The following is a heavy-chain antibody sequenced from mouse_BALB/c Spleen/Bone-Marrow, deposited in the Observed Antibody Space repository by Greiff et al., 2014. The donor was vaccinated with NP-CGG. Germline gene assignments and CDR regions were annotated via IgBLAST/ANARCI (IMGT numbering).Heavy chain of an antibody. CDR1: GFNIKDTY. V-gene: IGHV14-3*02. J-gene: IGHJ3*01. CDR2: IDPANGNT. CDR3: AGSGGYGNYLAWFAY. Sequence: VQLKESGAELVKPGASVKLSCTASGFNIKDTYMHWVKQRPEQGLGWIGRIDPANGNTKYDPKFQGKATITADTSSNTAYLQLSSLTSEDTAVYYCAGSGGYGNYLAWFAYWGQGTLVTVSA. D-gene: IGHD2-10*02.